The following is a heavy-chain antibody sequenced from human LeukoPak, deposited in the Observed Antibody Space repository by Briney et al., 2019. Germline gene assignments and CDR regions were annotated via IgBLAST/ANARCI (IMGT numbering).Heavy chain of an antibody. CDR2: INPNSGGT. V-gene: IGHV1-2*06. Sequence: VSVKVSCKASGYTFTGYYMHWVRQAPGQGLEWMGRINPNSGGTNYAQKFQGRVTMTRDTSISTAYMELSRLRSDDTAVYYCARDVGYYDSSGYPRRGYYYYYGMDVWGQGTTVTVSS. CDR1: GYTFTGYY. CDR3: ARDVGYYDSSGYPRRGYYYYYGMDV. J-gene: IGHJ6*02. D-gene: IGHD3-22*01.